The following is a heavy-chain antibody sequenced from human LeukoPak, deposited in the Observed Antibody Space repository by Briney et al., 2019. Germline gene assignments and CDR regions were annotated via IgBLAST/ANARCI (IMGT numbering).Heavy chain of an antibody. J-gene: IGHJ4*02. CDR1: GXSISTYY. Sequence: NPSETLSLTCTVSGXSISTYYWSWIRQPPGKGLEWIGYIYYTGSTNYNPSLKSRVTISGDTSKNQFSLKLSSVTAADTAVYYCVREFDYWGQGTLVTVSS. CDR3: VREFDY. CDR2: IYYTGST. V-gene: IGHV4-59*01.